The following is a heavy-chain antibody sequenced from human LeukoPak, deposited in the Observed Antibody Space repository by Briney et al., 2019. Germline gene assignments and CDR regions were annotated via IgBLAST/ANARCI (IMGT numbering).Heavy chain of an antibody. CDR1: GYTFTGYY. CDR2: INPNGGGT. D-gene: IGHD3-22*01. CDR3: ARDPSYYDSSGNAFDI. J-gene: IGHJ3*02. Sequence: ASVKVSCKASGYTFTGYYMHWVRQAPGQGLEWMGWINPNGGGTNYAQKFQGRVTMTRDTSISTAYMELSRLRSDDTAVYYCARDPSYYDSSGNAFDIWGQGTMVTVSS. V-gene: IGHV1-2*02.